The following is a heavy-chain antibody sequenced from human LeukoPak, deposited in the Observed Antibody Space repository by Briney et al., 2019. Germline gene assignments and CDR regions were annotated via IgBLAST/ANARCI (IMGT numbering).Heavy chain of an antibody. V-gene: IGHV3-21*01. Sequence: PGGSLRLSCEGSGFTLSTYTINWVRQTPGKGLEWVSSSSSSGYIYYADSVKGRFTISRDNAKNSLYLRMNSLRAEDTAVYYCATGYSYGLDNWGQGTLVTVSS. CDR2: SSSSGYI. D-gene: IGHD5-18*01. CDR3: ATGYSYGLDN. CDR1: GFTLSTYT. J-gene: IGHJ4*02.